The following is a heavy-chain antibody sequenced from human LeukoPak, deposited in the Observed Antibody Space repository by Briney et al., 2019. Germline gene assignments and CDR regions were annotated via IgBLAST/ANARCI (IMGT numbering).Heavy chain of an antibody. CDR1: GYTLTELS. D-gene: IGHD2-8*01. J-gene: IGHJ5*02. V-gene: IGHV1-24*01. Sequence: ASVKVSCKVSGYTLTELSMHWVRQAPGKGLEWMGGFDPEDGETIYAQKFQGRVTMTEDTSTDTAYMELSSLRSEDTAVYYCATEGDCTNGVCYRSVWFDPWGQGTLVTVSS. CDR3: ATEGDCTNGVCYRSVWFDP. CDR2: FDPEDGET.